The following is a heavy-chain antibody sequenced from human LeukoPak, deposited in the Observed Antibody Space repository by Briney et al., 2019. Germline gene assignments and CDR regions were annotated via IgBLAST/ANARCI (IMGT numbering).Heavy chain of an antibody. CDR1: GFTFSDYS. J-gene: IGHJ4*02. CDR3: ARLRRNSDRSDFFYYYDH. V-gene: IGHV3-21*01. D-gene: IGHD3-22*01. Sequence: PGGSLRLSCAASGFTFSDYSMNWVRQAPGKGLEWVASVNTVSSYIYYADSMRGRFTISRDNAKNSLFRQMNSLRAEDTAVYYCARLRRNSDRSDFFYYYDHWGQGTLVTVSS. CDR2: VNTVSSYI.